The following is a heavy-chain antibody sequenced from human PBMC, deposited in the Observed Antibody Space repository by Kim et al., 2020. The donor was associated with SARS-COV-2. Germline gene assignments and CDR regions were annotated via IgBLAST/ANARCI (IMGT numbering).Heavy chain of an antibody. CDR3: ARDLTLLWFSAENWFDP. D-gene: IGHD3-10*01. CDR1: GFTFSSYA. V-gene: IGHV3-30-3*01. Sequence: GGSLRLSCAASGFTFSSYAMHWVRQAPGKGLEWVAVISYDGSNKYYADSVKGRFTISRDNSKNTLYLQMNSLRAEDTAVYYCARDLTLLWFSAENWFDPWGQGTLVTVPS. CDR2: ISYDGSNK. J-gene: IGHJ5*02.